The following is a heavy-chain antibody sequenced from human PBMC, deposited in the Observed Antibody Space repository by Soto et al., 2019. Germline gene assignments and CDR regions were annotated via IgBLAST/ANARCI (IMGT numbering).Heavy chain of an antibody. D-gene: IGHD6-13*01. Sequence: SETLSLTCTVSGGSISSYYWSWIRQPPGKGLEWIGYIYYSGSTNYNPSLKSRVTISVDTSKNQFSLKLSSVTAADTAVYYCARAIAAAATDFDYWGQGTLVTVSS. CDR2: IYYSGST. CDR1: GGSISSYY. J-gene: IGHJ4*02. CDR3: ARAIAAAATDFDY. V-gene: IGHV4-59*01.